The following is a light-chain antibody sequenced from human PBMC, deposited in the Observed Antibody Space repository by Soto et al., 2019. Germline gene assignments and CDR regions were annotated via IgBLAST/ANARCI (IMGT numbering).Light chain of an antibody. J-gene: IGKJ1*01. Sequence: EIVLTQSPGALSLSPGERATLSCGASQSVSSSYLAWYQQKPGQAPRLLIYGASTSATGIPDRFSGSGSGTDFTLTISRLEPEDCAVYYCQQYGSSPRTFGQGTKVEIK. V-gene: IGKV3-20*01. CDR3: QQYGSSPRT. CDR2: GAS. CDR1: QSVSSSY.